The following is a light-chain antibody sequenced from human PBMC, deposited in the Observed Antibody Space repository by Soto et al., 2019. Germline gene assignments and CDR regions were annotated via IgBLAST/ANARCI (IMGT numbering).Light chain of an antibody. V-gene: IGLV2-14*01. CDR2: EVN. Sequence: QSVLTQPASVSGSPGQSITISCTGTSSDVGGYNYVSWYQQHPGKVPKLMIYEVNNRPSGVSDRFSGSKSGNTASLTISGLEAVDEADYYCSSYTSSSTQVLGGGTKLTVL. CDR1: SSDVGGYNY. CDR3: SSYTSSSTQV. J-gene: IGLJ3*02.